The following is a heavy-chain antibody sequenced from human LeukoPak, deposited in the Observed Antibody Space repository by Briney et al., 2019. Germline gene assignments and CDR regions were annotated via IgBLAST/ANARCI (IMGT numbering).Heavy chain of an antibody. D-gene: IGHD6-13*01. V-gene: IGHV4-34*01. CDR2: INHSGST. CDR3: ARQMLVPIGRYGMDV. Sequence: SETLSLTCTVSGGSISSYYWSWIRQPPGKGLEWIGEINHSGSTNYNPSLKSRVTISVDTSKNQFSLKLSSVTAADTAVYYCARQMLVPIGRYGMDVWGQGTTVTVSS. J-gene: IGHJ6*02. CDR1: GGSISSYY.